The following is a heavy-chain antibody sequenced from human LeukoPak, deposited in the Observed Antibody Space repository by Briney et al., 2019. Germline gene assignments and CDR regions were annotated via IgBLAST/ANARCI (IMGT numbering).Heavy chain of an antibody. CDR2: IDHRGDT. D-gene: IGHD5-24*01. V-gene: IGHV4-34*01. J-gene: IGHJ4*02. Sequence: SETLSLTCAVYGGSFSRYYWSWLRQSPGKGLEWIAEIDHRGDTNYNPSVKSRVTISVDTSKNQFSLRVRSLSAADTAVYYCARGATISETGYFDFWGQGTLVTVPS. CDR1: GGSFSRYY. CDR3: ARGATISETGYFDF.